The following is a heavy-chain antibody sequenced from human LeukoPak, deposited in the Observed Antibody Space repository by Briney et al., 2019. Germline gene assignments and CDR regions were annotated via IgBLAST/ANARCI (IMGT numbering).Heavy chain of an antibody. CDR3: ARHAGAHHQDDFWSGSNYYMDV. CDR2: IYYSGST. D-gene: IGHD3-3*01. Sequence: SQTLSLTCTVSGGSISSSSYYWGWIRQPPGKGLEWIGSIYYSGSTYYNPSLKSRVTISVDTSKNQFSLKLSSVTAADTAVYYCARHAGAHHQDDFWSGSNYYMDVWGKGTTVTVSS. V-gene: IGHV4-39*01. J-gene: IGHJ6*03. CDR1: GGSISSSSYY.